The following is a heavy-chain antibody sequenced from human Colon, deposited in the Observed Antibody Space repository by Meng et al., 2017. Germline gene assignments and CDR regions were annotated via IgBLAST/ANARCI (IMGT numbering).Heavy chain of an antibody. Sequence: QVAESGPGLVRPSETLSLICSVSGGSVSSAGYQWSWIPQPPGKGLEWIGYASTNYNPSLKSRVTISVDTSKNQFSLRLTSVTAADTAVYYCARDHMGSLDYWGQGNLVTVSS. CDR2: AST. CDR1: GGSVSSAGYQ. CDR3: ARDHMGSLDY. J-gene: IGHJ4*02. V-gene: IGHV4-61*08. D-gene: IGHD1-26*01.